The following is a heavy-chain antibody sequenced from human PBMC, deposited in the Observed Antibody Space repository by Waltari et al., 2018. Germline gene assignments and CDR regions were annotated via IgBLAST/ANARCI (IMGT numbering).Heavy chain of an antibody. D-gene: IGHD6-19*01. V-gene: IGHV1-46*01. CDR3: ARDHLSSGWEQDAFDI. Sequence: QVQLVQSGAEVKKPGASVKVSCKASGYTFTSYYMHWVRQAPGQGLEWMGIINPSGGSTSYGQKFQGRVTMTRDTSTSTVYMELSSLRSEDTAVYYCARDHLSSGWEQDAFDIWGQGTMVTVSS. CDR1: GYTFTSYY. J-gene: IGHJ3*02. CDR2: INPSGGST.